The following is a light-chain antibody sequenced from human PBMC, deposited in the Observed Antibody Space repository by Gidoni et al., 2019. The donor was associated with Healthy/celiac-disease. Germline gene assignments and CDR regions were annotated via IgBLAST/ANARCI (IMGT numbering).Light chain of an antibody. CDR3: MQALHPPFT. Sequence: DIEMTQSPLSLPVTPGEPASISCRSSQSLLHSNGYNSLDWYLQKPGQSPQLLIYLGSNRSSGVPARFSGSGSGTAFTLTISLVEADDVGVYYCMQALHPPFTCGQRTRLEI. CDR2: LGS. J-gene: IGKJ5*01. CDR1: QSLLHSNGYNS. V-gene: IGKV2-28*01.